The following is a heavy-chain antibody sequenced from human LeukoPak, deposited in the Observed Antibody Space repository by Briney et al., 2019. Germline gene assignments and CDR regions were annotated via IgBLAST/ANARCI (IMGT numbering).Heavy chain of an antibody. Sequence: GGSLRLSCAACGFTLSSHSRNWVRQAPGKGLEWVSSITSTSSYIYYADSVKGRFTISRDNAKNSLYLQMNSLRAEDTAVYYCASWVVTPPDYWGQGNLVTVSS. CDR3: ASWVVTPPDY. D-gene: IGHD4-23*01. CDR1: GFTLSSHS. V-gene: IGHV3-21*01. J-gene: IGHJ4*02. CDR2: ITSTSSYI.